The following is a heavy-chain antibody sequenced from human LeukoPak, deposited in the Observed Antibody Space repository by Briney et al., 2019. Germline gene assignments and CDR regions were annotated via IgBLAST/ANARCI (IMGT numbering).Heavy chain of an antibody. Sequence: ASVKVSCKASGYTFTSYDINWVRQATGQGLEWMGWMNPNSGNTGYAQKFQGRVTITRNTSISTAYMELSSLRSEDTAVYYCARVNQNYDFWSGYPYYYYYMDVWGKGTTVTVSS. CDR2: MNPNSGNT. CDR1: GYTFTSYD. D-gene: IGHD3-3*01. V-gene: IGHV1-8*03. J-gene: IGHJ6*03. CDR3: ARVNQNYDFWSGYPYYYYYMDV.